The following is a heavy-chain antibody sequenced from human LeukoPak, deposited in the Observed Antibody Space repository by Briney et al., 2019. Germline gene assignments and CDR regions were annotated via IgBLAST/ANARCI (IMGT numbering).Heavy chain of an antibody. Sequence: GGSLRLSCAASGFTFSSYSMNWVRQAPAGGLEWVSSISSSSSYIYYADSVKGRFTISRDNAKNSLYLQMNSLRAEDTAVYYCARDRDRSGYPYYYYGMDVWGQGTTVTVSS. D-gene: IGHD3-22*01. CDR1: GFTFSSYS. CDR3: ARDRDRSGYPYYYYGMDV. J-gene: IGHJ6*02. V-gene: IGHV3-21*01. CDR2: ISSSSSYI.